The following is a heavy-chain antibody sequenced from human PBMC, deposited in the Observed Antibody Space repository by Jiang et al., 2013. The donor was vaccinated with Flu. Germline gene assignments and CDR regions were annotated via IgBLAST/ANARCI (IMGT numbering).Heavy chain of an antibody. V-gene: IGHV1-2*02. J-gene: IGHJ4*02. CDR3: ARSWQDIVVVVAANLDY. D-gene: IGHD2-15*01. Sequence: AEVKKPGASVKVSCKASGYTFTGYYMHWVRQAPGQGLEWMGWINPNSGGTNYAQKFQGRVTMTRDTSISTAYMELSRLRSDDTAVYYCARSWQDIVVVVAANLDYWGQGTLVTVSS. CDR2: INPNSGGT. CDR1: GYTFTGYY.